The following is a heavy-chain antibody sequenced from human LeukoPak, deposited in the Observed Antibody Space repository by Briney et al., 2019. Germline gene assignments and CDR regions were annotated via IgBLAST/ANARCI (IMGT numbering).Heavy chain of an antibody. CDR2: INLDRGKK. D-gene: IGHD3-10*01. J-gene: IGHJ4*02. CDR3: ARDETGGHFEN. V-gene: IGHV3-7*01. Sequence: GGSLRFSCAASGFTFNTYSMNWVRQAPGKGLEWLANINLDRGKKYHVDSMKGRFTISRDNAQNSLYLQMNSLRVEDTAVYYCARDETGGHFENWGQGTLVTVSS. CDR1: GFTFNTYS.